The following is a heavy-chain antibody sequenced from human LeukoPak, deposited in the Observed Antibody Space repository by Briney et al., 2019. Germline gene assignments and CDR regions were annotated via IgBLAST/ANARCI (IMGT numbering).Heavy chain of an antibody. V-gene: IGHV1-18*01. CDR2: ISAYNGNT. CDR3: ARDQDYYYGSGSSYYYGMDV. Sequence: GASVKVSCTASGYTFTSYGISWVRQAPGQGLEWMGWISAYNGNTNYAQKLQGRVTMTTDTSTSTAYMELRSPRSDDTAVYYCARDQDYYYGSGSSYYYGMDVWGQGTTVTVSS. J-gene: IGHJ6*02. CDR1: GYTFTSYG. D-gene: IGHD3-10*01.